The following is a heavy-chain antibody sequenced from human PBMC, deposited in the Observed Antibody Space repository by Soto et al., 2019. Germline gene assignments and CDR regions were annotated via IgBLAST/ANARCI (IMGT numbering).Heavy chain of an antibody. CDR1: GDSINSSHW. CDR2: ISHSGST. V-gene: IGHV4-4*02. CDR3: ARERYDFWSGYYTEYYYYYGMDV. Sequence: TSETLSLTCAVSGDSINSSHWWNWVRQPPGKGLEWIGQISHSGSTSYNPSLKSRVTISVDTSKNHFSLKLSSVTAADTAVYYCARERYDFWSGYYTEYYYYYGMDVWGQGTTVTVSS. J-gene: IGHJ6*02. D-gene: IGHD3-3*01.